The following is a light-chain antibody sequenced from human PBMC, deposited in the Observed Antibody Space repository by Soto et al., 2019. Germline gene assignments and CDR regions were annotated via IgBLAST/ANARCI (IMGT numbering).Light chain of an antibody. CDR2: AAS. Sequence: DIQMTQSPSSLSASVGDRVTITCRASQSISSYLNWYQQKPGKAPKLLIYAASSLQSGVPSRFSGSGSGTEFTLTITSLQSEDFATYYCQQANSFPLTFGGGTKVDIK. V-gene: IGKV1-39*01. CDR1: QSISSY. J-gene: IGKJ4*01. CDR3: QQANSFPLT.